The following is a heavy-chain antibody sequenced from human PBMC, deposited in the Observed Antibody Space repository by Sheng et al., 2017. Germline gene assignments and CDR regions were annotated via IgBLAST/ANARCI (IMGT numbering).Heavy chain of an antibody. J-gene: IGHJ3*02. CDR2: IDPNTGGT. D-gene: IGHD2-21*01. CDR1: GYTFTGYY. Sequence: QVQLVQSGAEMKKPGASVMVSCKASGYTFTGYYMHWVRQAPGQGLEWMGRIDPNTGGTNNARKFQDRLAMTRDTPIGTVYMELSSLRSDDTAVYYCARSYCGGDCYPTLDVFEIWGQGTMVTVSS. CDR3: ARSYCGGDCYPTLDVFEI. V-gene: IGHV1-2*06.